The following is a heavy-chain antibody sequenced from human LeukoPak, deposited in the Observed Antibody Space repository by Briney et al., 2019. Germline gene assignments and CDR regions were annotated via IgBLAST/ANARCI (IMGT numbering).Heavy chain of an antibody. CDR2: ISYDESNK. CDR1: GFTFTSYG. J-gene: IGHJ4*02. V-gene: IGHV3-30*18. D-gene: IGHD1-1*01. Sequence: GGSLRLSCAASGFTFTSYGLHWVRQAPGRGLEWVAAISYDESNKFYADSVKGRFTISRDNSKNTLYLQMNRLRVEDTAIYYCAKGQELDDGVFDSWGQGTLVTVSS. CDR3: AKGQELDDGVFDS.